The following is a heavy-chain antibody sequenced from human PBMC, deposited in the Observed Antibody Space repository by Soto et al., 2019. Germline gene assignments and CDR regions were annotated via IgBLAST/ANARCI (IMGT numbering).Heavy chain of an antibody. CDR3: EKSIAVPSGHIDH. Sequence: QVQLQESGPGLVKPSETLSLTCRVSGGSMSGYYWIWVRLAPGKGLEWIGYVYYTGSTNYNPSLHSRVSIAVETSNKLFYRSLSLVTAADTAVYFCEKSIAVPSGHIDHWGQGIQVTISS. CDR1: GGSMSGYY. D-gene: IGHD6-6*01. CDR2: VYYTGST. V-gene: IGHV4-59*01. J-gene: IGHJ4*02.